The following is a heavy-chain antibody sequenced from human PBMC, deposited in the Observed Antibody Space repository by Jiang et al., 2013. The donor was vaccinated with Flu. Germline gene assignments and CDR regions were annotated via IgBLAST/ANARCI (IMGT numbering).Heavy chain of an antibody. CDR3: ARGLSRPGVLRYFDWLLGYYFDY. J-gene: IGHJ4*02. CDR1: GGTFSSYA. Sequence: SVKVSCKASGGTFSSYAISWVRQAPGQGLEWMGGIIPIFGTANYAQKFQGRVTITADESTSTAYMELSSLRSEDTAVYYCARGLSRPGVLRYFDWLLGYYFDYWGQGTLVTVSS. V-gene: IGHV1-69*01. D-gene: IGHD3-9*01. CDR2: IIPIFGTA.